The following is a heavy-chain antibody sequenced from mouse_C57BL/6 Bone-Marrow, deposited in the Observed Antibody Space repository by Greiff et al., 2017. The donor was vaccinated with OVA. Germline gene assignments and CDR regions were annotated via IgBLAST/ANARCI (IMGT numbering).Heavy chain of an antibody. V-gene: IGHV5-17*01. CDR2: ISSGSSTI. CDR1: GFTFSDYG. Sequence: EVQGVESGGGLVKPGGSLKLSCAASGFTFSDYGMHWVRQAPEKGLEWVAYISSGSSTIYYADTVKGRFTISRDNAKNTLFLQMTSLRSEDTAMYYCARGGRTWFAYWGQGTLVTVSA. J-gene: IGHJ3*01. CDR3: ARGGRTWFAY.